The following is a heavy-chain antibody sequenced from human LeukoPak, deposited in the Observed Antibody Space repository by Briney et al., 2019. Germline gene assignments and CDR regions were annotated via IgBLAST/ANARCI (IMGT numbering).Heavy chain of an antibody. Sequence: SVKVSCKALGGTFSPYVISWVRQAPGQGLEWMGGIIPMSGTTNYAQKFQGRVTIIADESTTTAYMEVSSLRSEDTAVYYCARDSPTVTNVYYGLDVWGQGTTVTVSS. CDR3: ARDSPTVTNVYYGLDV. D-gene: IGHD4-17*01. J-gene: IGHJ6*02. CDR2: IIPMSGTT. CDR1: GGTFSPYV. V-gene: IGHV1-69*13.